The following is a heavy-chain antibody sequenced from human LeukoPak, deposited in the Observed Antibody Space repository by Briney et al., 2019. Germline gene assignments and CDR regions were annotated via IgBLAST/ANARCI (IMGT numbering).Heavy chain of an antibody. CDR2: IPYSGST. Sequence: SETLSLTCTVSGDSISSSSYYWGWIRQPPGRGLEWIGSIPYSGSTYYIPSLKSRVTISVDTSKNQFSLKLSSVTAADTAVYYCARCKDYYVSGSYYKTFDYWGQGTLVTVSS. D-gene: IGHD3-10*01. J-gene: IGHJ4*02. CDR1: GDSISSSSYY. CDR3: ARCKDYYVSGSYYKTFDY. V-gene: IGHV4-39*07.